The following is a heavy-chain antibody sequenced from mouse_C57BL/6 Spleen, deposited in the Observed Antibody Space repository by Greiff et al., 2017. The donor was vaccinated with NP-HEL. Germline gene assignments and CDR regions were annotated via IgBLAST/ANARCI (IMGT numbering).Heavy chain of an antibody. CDR1: GFTFSDYY. D-gene: IGHD2-3*01. CDR3: ARHDGSYWYFDV. J-gene: IGHJ1*03. V-gene: IGHV5-12*01. CDR2: ISNGGGGT. Sequence: EVKLMESGGGLVQPGGSLKLSCAASGFTFSDYYMYWVRQTPEKRLEWVAYISNGGGGTYYPDTVKGRFTISRDNAKNTLYLQMSRLKSEDTAMYYCARHDGSYWYFDVWGTGTTVTVSS.